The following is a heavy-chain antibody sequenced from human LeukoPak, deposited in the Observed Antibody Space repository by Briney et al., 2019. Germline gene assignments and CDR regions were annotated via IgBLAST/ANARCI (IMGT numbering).Heavy chain of an antibody. J-gene: IGHJ4*02. CDR3: ARDRDYESLFDY. V-gene: IGHV3-74*01. CDR1: GSTFSSYW. Sequence: GGSLRLSCAASGSTFSSYWMHWVRQAPGKGLVWVSRINSDGSSTSYADSVKGRFTISRDNAKNTLYLQMNSLRAEDTAVYYCARDRDYESLFDYWGQGTLVTVSS. CDR2: INSDGSST. D-gene: IGHD4-17*01.